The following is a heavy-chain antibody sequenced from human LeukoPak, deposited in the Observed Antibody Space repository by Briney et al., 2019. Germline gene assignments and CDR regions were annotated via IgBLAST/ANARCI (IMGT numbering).Heavy chain of an antibody. CDR2: IYGDGSFT. CDR3: ARRYFDY. CDR1: GFTFSNFW. V-gene: IGHV3-74*01. J-gene: IGHJ4*02. Sequence: PGGSLRLSCAASGFTFSNFWMHWVRQAPGKGLVWVALIYGDGSFTRYADSVKGRFTISRDNAKNTVYLQMSSLRAEDTAIYYCARRYFDYWGQGTLVTVSS.